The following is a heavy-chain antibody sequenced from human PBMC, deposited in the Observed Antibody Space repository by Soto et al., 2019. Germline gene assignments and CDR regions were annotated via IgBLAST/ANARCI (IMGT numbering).Heavy chain of an antibody. Sequence: ASVKVSCKASGYTFTSYDINWVRQATGQGLEWMGWMNPNSGNTGYAQKFQGRVTMTRNTSISTAYMELSSLRSEDTAVYYCARRYSSSWYDYNHDMDVWGQGTTVTVSS. CDR2: MNPNSGNT. V-gene: IGHV1-8*01. J-gene: IGHJ6*02. D-gene: IGHD6-13*01. CDR1: GYTFTSYD. CDR3: ARRYSSSWYDYNHDMDV.